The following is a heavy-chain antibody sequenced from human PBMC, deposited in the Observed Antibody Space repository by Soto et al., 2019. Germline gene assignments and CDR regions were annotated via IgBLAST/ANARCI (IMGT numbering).Heavy chain of an antibody. D-gene: IGHD2-2*01. CDR3: ARGRGGWFINQLLNAFDI. V-gene: IGHV4-59*01. CDR2: IYYSGST. Sequence: PSETLSITCTVSGGSISSYYWSWIRQPPGKGLEWIGYIYYSGSTNYNPSLKSRVTISVDTSKNQFSLKLSSVTAADTAVYYCARGRGGWFINQLLNAFDIWGQGTMVTVSS. CDR1: GGSISSYY. J-gene: IGHJ3*02.